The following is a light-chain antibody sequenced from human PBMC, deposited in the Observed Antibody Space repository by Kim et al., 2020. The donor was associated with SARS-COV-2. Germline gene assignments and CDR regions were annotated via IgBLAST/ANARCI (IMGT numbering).Light chain of an antibody. CDR3: QVWETSSDHVV. J-gene: IGLJ2*01. CDR1: NIGSKS. CDR2: YDS. V-gene: IGLV3-21*01. Sequence: SYELTQPPSVSVAPGKTARITCGGNNIGSKSVHWYQQKPGQAPVLVIYYDSDRPSGIPEQFSGSKSENTATLTISRVEAGDEADYYCQVWETSSDHVVFGGGTQLTVL.